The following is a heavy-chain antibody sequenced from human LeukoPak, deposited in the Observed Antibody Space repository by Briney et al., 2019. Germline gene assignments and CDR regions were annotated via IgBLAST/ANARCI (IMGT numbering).Heavy chain of an antibody. CDR3: ARGYYDILTGPPPFDY. J-gene: IGHJ4*02. CDR1: GYTFTGYY. V-gene: IGHV1-2*02. CDR2: IKPNSGGT. Sequence: ASVKVSCKASGYTFTGYYMHWVRQAPGQGLEWMGWIKPNSGGTNYAQKFQGRVTMTRDTSISTAYMELSRLRSDDTAVYYCARGYYDILTGPPPFDYWGQGTLVTVSS. D-gene: IGHD3-9*01.